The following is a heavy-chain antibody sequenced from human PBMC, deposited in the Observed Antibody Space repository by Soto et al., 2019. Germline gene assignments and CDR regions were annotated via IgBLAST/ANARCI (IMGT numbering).Heavy chain of an antibody. Sequence: GGSLRLSCVASGFTFSSYAMSWVRQAPGKGLEWVSAISGSGGSTYYADSVKGRFTISRDNSKNTLYLQMNSLRAEDTAVYYCANDPFRIAAAGTFAFDIWGQGTMVTVSS. CDR1: GFTFSSYA. CDR2: ISGSGGST. J-gene: IGHJ3*02. D-gene: IGHD6-13*01. CDR3: ANDPFRIAAAGTFAFDI. V-gene: IGHV3-23*01.